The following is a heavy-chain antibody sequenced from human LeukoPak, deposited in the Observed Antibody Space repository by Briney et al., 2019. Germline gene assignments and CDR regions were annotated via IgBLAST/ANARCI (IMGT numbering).Heavy chain of an antibody. CDR3: ARKYYYGPGYFDY. CDR2: IYHSGST. Sequence: SETLSLTCGVSGGSVSSNNWWSWVRQPPGKGLEWIGEIYHSGSTNYNPSLKSRVTISVDKSKNQFSLNLSSVTAADTAVYYCARKYYYGPGYFDYWGQGTLVTVSS. CDR1: GGSVSSNNW. J-gene: IGHJ4*02. V-gene: IGHV4-4*02. D-gene: IGHD3-10*01.